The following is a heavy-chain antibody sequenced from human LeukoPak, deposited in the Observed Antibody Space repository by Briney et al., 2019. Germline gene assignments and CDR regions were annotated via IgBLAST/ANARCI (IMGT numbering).Heavy chain of an antibody. CDR3: AKDRLKYSSGWYFYFQH. D-gene: IGHD6-19*01. J-gene: IGHJ1*01. CDR2: ISYDGSNK. Sequence: PGRSLRLSCAASGLTFSSYGMHWVRQAPGKGLEWVAVISYDGSNKYYADSVKGRFTISRDNSKNTLYLQMNSLRAEDTAVYYCAKDRLKYSSGWYFYFQHWGQGTLVTVSS. CDR1: GLTFSSYG. V-gene: IGHV3-30*18.